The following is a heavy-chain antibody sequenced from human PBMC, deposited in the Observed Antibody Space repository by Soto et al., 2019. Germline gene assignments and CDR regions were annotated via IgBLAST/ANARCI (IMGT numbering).Heavy chain of an antibody. CDR3: ARSLTGYPRYYYYYGMDV. Sequence: PGGSLRLSCAASGFTFSSYSMNWVRQAPGKGLEWVSSISSSSYIYYADSVKGRFTISRDNAKNSLYLQMNSLRAEDTAVYYCARSLTGYPRYYYYYGMDVWGQGTTVTVSS. CDR1: GFTFSSYS. CDR2: ISSSSYI. J-gene: IGHJ6*02. V-gene: IGHV3-21*01. D-gene: IGHD3-9*01.